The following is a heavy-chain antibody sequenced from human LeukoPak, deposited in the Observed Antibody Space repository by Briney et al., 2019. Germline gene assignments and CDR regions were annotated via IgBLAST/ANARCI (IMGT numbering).Heavy chain of an antibody. CDR2: VYNSGST. D-gene: IGHD3-22*01. CDR3: ARDPSGYFNY. CDR1: GGSVSSGSYY. J-gene: IGHJ4*02. V-gene: IGHV4-61*01. Sequence: SETLSLTCTVSGGSVSSGSYYWSWIRQPPGKGLEWIGYVYNSGSTNYNPSLKSRVTISGDTSKNQSSLKLGSVTPADTAKYYCARDPSGYFNYWGQGILVTVST.